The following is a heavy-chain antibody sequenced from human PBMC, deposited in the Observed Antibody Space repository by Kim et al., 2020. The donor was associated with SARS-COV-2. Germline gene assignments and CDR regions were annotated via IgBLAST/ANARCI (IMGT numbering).Heavy chain of an antibody. Sequence: GGSLRLSCAASGFTFSSYGMHWVRQAPGKGLEWVAVISYDGSNKYYADSVKGRFTISRDNSKNTLYLQMNSLRAEDTAVYYCAKDGDRSGWYFGFGAFDIWGQGTMVTVSS. J-gene: IGHJ3*02. CDR1: GFTFSSYG. CDR2: ISYDGSNK. D-gene: IGHD6-19*01. CDR3: AKDGDRSGWYFGFGAFDI. V-gene: IGHV3-30*18.